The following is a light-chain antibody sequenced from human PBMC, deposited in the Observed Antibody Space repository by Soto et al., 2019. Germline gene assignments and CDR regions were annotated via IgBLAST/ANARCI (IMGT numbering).Light chain of an antibody. J-gene: IGLJ1*01. V-gene: IGLV2-14*01. Sequence: QSALTQPASVSGSPGQSITISCTGTSSDAGGYNYVSWYQQHPGKAPKLMIYEVSNRPSGVSNRFSGSKSGNTASLTISGLQAEDEADYYCSSYTSSSTYVFATGTQLTVL. CDR1: SSDAGGYNY. CDR3: SSYTSSSTYV. CDR2: EVS.